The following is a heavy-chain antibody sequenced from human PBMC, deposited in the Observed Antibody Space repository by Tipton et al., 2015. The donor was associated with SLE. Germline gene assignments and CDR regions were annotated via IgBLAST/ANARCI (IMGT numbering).Heavy chain of an antibody. V-gene: IGHV3-11*01. CDR3: ARDSGYYDSSEYYYSDH. CDR2: ISSGGTII. D-gene: IGHD3-22*01. CDR1: GFTFSDYY. J-gene: IGHJ4*02. Sequence: SLRLSCAASGFTFSDYYMSWIRQAPGKGLEWISYISSGGTIIYYADSVKGRFTISRDNAKSSLSLQMSSLRADDTAVYYCARDSGYYDSSEYYYSDHWGQGTLVTVSS.